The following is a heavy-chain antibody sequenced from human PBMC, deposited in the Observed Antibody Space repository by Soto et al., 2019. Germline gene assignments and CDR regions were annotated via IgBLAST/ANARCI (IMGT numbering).Heavy chain of an antibody. Sequence: QVQLVESGGGVVLPGRSLRLACAASGFTFSYYGMHWVRQAPGKGLEWVAVISSDGGSEYYAGSVKGRFTISRDNSKNTVLLQMNSLRLDETAVYDCAKEYNSGWVDYWGQGTLVTVSS. J-gene: IGHJ4*02. CDR3: AKEYNSGWVDY. CDR2: ISSDGGSE. D-gene: IGHD6-19*01. CDR1: GFTFSYYG. V-gene: IGHV3-30*18.